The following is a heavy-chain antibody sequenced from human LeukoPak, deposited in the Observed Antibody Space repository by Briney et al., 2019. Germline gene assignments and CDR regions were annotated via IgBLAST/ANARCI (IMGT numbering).Heavy chain of an antibody. V-gene: IGHV3-73*01. Sequence: GGSLTLSCEASGFIFSGSAIHWVRQASGRGLEWVGRIRNKANSYGTAYAASVKGRFTISRDDSKNTAYLQMNSLRTDDTAVYYCGRPHILGATNFDYWGQGTLVTVSS. J-gene: IGHJ4*02. CDR2: IRNKANSYGT. D-gene: IGHD1-26*01. CDR3: GRPHILGATNFDY. CDR1: GFIFSGSA.